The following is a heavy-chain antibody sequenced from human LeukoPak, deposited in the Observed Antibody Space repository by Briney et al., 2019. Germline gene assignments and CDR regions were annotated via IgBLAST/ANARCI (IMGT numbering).Heavy chain of an antibody. J-gene: IGHJ6*04. Sequence: GGSLRLSCAASGFTFSSYSMNWVRQAPGKGLEWVSSISSSSSYIYYADSVKGRFTISRDNAKNSLYLQMNSLRAEDTAVYYCARDKVEMATINYYGMGVWGKGTTVTVSS. CDR2: ISSSSSYI. CDR3: ARDKVEMATINYYGMGV. D-gene: IGHD5-24*01. CDR1: GFTFSSYS. V-gene: IGHV3-21*01.